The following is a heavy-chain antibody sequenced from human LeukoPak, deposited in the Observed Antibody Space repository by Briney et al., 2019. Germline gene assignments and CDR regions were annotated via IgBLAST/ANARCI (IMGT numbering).Heavy chain of an antibody. D-gene: IGHD5-12*01. J-gene: IGHJ4*02. CDR1: GYTFSNFW. Sequence: GESLKISCKVSGYTFSNFWIGWVRQRPGKGLESMGFIYPDDSDTTYSPSFQGQVSISADKSIRTAFLQWSSLKASDSAIYYCARGRGGYTGYENLDYWGQGTLVTVFS. CDR3: ARGRGGYTGYENLDY. CDR2: IYPDDSDT. V-gene: IGHV5-51*01.